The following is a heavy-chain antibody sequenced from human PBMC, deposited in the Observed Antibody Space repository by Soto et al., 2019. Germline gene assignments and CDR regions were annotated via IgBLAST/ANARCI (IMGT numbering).Heavy chain of an antibody. V-gene: IGHV1-3*05. CDR2: INAGNGNT. CDR3: ARAVAVPADFDY. J-gene: IGHJ4*02. CDR1: GYTFTGYA. Sequence: QVQLVQSGAEEKKPGASVKVSCKASGYTFTGYAMHWVRQAPGQRLEWMGWINAGNGNTKYSQKFEGRVPITRATSGSTAYMELSSLRSADTAVYYCARAVAVPADFDYWGQGTLVTVSS. D-gene: IGHD6-19*01.